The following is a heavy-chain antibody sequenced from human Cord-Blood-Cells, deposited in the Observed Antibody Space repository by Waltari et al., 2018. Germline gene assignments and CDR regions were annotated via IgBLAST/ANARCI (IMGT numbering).Heavy chain of an antibody. D-gene: IGHD3-3*01. V-gene: IGHV3-30-3*01. CDR1: GFTFSSYA. CDR3: ARDLGDFWSGYYDY. CDR2: RSYDGSNK. J-gene: IGHJ4*02. Sequence: QVQLVESGGGVVQPGRSLRLSCAASGFTFSSYAMHWVRQAPGKGLEWVAVRSYDGSNKYYAESVKGRFTISRDNSKNTLYLQMNSLRAEDTAVYYCARDLGDFWSGYYDYWGQGTLVTVSS.